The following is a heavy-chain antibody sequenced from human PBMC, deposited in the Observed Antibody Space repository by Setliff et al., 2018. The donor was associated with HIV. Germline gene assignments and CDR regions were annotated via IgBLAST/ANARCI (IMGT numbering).Heavy chain of an antibody. Sequence: GESLKISCAASGFPFSSYSMNWVRQAPGKGLEWVSSISSSSSYIYYADSVKGRFTISRDNAKNSLYLQMNSLRAEDTAVYYCAKSPPDYDILTGWPEYFDYWGQGTLVTVSS. D-gene: IGHD3-9*01. CDR2: ISSSSSYI. CDR3: AKSPPDYDILTGWPEYFDY. J-gene: IGHJ4*02. V-gene: IGHV3-21*01. CDR1: GFPFSSYS.